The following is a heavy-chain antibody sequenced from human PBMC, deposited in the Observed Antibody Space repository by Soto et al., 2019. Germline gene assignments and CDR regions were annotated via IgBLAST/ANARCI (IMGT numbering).Heavy chain of an antibody. CDR3: ATSSIAARIFDY. J-gene: IGHJ4*02. D-gene: IGHD6-6*01. Sequence: ASVKVSCKASGYTFTSYGISWVRQAPGQGLEWMGWISAYNGYTSYAQKLQGRVNMTKDTSTSTAYMELRSLRFDDTAVYYCATSSIAARIFDYWGQGTLVTVSS. CDR1: GYTFTSYG. CDR2: ISAYNGYT. V-gene: IGHV1-18*01.